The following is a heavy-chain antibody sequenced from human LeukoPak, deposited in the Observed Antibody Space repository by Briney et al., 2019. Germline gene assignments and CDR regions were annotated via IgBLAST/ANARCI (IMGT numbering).Heavy chain of an antibody. CDR3: ARDQYSSSWVWYFDY. D-gene: IGHD6-13*01. J-gene: IGHJ4*02. CDR2: INHSGST. V-gene: IGHV4-34*01. Sequence: PSETLSLTCAVYGGSFSGYYWSWIRQPPGKGLEWIGEINHSGSTNYNPSLKSRVTKSVDTSKNQFSLKLSSVTAADTAVYYCARDQYSSSWVWYFDYWGQGTLVTVSS. CDR1: GGSFSGYY.